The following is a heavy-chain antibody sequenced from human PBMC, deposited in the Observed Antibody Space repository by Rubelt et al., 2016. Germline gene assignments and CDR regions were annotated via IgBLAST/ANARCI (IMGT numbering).Heavy chain of an antibody. V-gene: IGHV3-53*01. CDR3: ARDLWFFL. Sequence: QGPRTGLESVSVIYSGGSTYYSDSVKGRFTISRDNSKNTLYLQMNSLRAEDTAVYYCARDLWFFLWGQGTLVTVSS. CDR2: IYSGGST. J-gene: IGHJ5*02.